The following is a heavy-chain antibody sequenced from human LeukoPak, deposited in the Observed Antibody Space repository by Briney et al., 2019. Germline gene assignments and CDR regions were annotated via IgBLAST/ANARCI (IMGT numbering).Heavy chain of an antibody. CDR2: INHSGST. CDR1: GGSFSGYY. Sequence: PSETLSLTCAVYGGSFSGYYWSWIRQPPGKGLEWIGEINHSGSTNYNPSLKSRVTISVDTSKNQFSLKLSSVTAADTAVYYCARVGFHYGSGRPSNWFDPWGQGTLVTVSS. V-gene: IGHV4-34*01. CDR3: ARVGFHYGSGRPSNWFDP. D-gene: IGHD3-10*01. J-gene: IGHJ5*02.